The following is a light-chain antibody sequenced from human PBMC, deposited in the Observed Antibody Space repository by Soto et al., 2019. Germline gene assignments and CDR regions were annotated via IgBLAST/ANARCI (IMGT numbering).Light chain of an antibody. CDR1: RTITMY. CDR2: AAS. J-gene: IGKJ1*01. Sequence: IQMTQSPSSLSASVGDRVTITCRASRTITMYLNWYQQKSGQAPNLLIYAASSLQSGVPSRFSVSGSGTDFTLTISSLQSEDFATYYCLQDYNYPLTFGQGTKVDIK. CDR3: LQDYNYPLT. V-gene: IGKV1-6*01.